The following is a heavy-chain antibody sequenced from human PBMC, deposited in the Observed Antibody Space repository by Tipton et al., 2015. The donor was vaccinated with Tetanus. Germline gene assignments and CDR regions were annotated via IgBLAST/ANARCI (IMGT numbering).Heavy chain of an antibody. CDR2: ISSTSAYI. CDR3: ASGSALDY. V-gene: IGHV3-21*01. D-gene: IGHD6-25*01. CDR1: GFVFSNYA. Sequence: SLRLSCTVSGFVFSNYAMNWVRQAPGKGLEWISSISSTSAYIYYADSLKGRSTISRDNGQNSLFLQIDNLRAEDTAFYYCASGSALDYWGQGTLVTVSS. J-gene: IGHJ4*02.